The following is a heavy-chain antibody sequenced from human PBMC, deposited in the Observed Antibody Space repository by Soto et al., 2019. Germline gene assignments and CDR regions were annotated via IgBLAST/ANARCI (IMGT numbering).Heavy chain of an antibody. CDR1: GYTFTDYW. CDR3: ARHISNCRYYYYAMDI. J-gene: IGHJ6*02. Sequence: PGVSRKISCKGSGYTFTDYWVGWVRQLRGKGLEWMGIIYPGDSDTRYSTSFQTHITITVDKSTSTAYLQCNPQKASNTAMDYCARHISNCRYYYYAMDIWRQGTTVPGSS. V-gene: IGHV5-51*01. D-gene: IGHD4-4*01. CDR2: IYPGDSDT.